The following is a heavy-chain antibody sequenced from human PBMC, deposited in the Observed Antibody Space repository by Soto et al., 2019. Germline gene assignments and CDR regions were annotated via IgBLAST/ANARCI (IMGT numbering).Heavy chain of an antibody. CDR3: ARDVDADFRTDFDY. CDR1: GFTFEDYG. D-gene: IGHD4-17*01. V-gene: IGHV3-20*04. Sequence: SGGSLRLSCAASGFTFEDYGMSLVRQLPGKGLQWVAGINWNGRTRDYVDSVRGRFTISRDDANSHVYLDMNDVRPEDTALYYCARDVDADFRTDFDYWGRGTLVTVSS. CDR2: INWNGRTR. J-gene: IGHJ4*02.